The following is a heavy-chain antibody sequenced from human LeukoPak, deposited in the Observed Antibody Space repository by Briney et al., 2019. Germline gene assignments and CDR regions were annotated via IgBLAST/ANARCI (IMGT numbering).Heavy chain of an antibody. Sequence: GGSLRLSCAASGFTFSSYAMSRVRQAPGKGLEWVSAISGSGGSTYYADSVKGRFTISRDNSKNTLYLQMNSLRAEDTAVYYCATDYVWGSYRPLTDDYWGQGTLVTVSS. CDR3: ATDYVWGSYRPLTDDY. CDR1: GFTFSSYA. D-gene: IGHD3-16*02. CDR2: ISGSGGST. J-gene: IGHJ4*02. V-gene: IGHV3-23*01.